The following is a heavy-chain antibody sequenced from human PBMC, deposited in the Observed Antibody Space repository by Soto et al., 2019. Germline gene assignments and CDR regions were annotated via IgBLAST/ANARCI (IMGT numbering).Heavy chain of an antibody. Sequence: SETLSLTCTVSGGSVSSGSYYWSWIRQPPGKGLEWIGYIYHSGSTNYNPSLKSRVTISVDTSKNQFSLKLSSVTAADTAVYYCARDLLTMVRGVIIPSWFDPWGQGTLVTVSS. CDR1: GGSVSSGSYY. CDR2: IYHSGST. D-gene: IGHD3-10*01. J-gene: IGHJ5*02. V-gene: IGHV4-61*01. CDR3: ARDLLTMVRGVIIPSWFDP.